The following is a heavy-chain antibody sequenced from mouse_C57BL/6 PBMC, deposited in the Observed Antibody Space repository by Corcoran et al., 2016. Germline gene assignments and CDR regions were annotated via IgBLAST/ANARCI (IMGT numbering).Heavy chain of an antibody. Sequence: EVQLQQSGPELVKPGASVKISCKASGYTFTDYYMNWVKQSHGKSLEWIGDINPNNGGTSYNQKFKGKATLTVDKSSSTAYMELRSLTSEDSAVYYCARSDYSNPDYWGQGTTLTVSS. D-gene: IGHD2-5*01. J-gene: IGHJ2*01. CDR3: ARSDYSNPDY. CDR2: INPNNGGT. V-gene: IGHV1-26*01. CDR1: GYTFTDYY.